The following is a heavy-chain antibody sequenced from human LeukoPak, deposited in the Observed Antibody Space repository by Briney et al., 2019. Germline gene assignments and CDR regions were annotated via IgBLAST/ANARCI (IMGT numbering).Heavy chain of an antibody. Sequence: ASVKVSCKASGYRFISHYIHWGRQAPGQGPEWLGWMHAGNGNTRYPEKFEGRVTMTRDTSSNTAYMDLTSLRSDDTAVYYCAREGSYCVGGDCYSFDFWGQGTLVTVSS. CDR3: AREGSYCVGGDCYSFDF. CDR1: GYRFISHY. V-gene: IGHV1-2*02. D-gene: IGHD2-21*02. J-gene: IGHJ4*02. CDR2: MHAGNGNT.